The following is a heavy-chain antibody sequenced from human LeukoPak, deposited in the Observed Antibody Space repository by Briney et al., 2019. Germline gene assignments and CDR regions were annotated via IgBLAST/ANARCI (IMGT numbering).Heavy chain of an antibody. CDR1: GGSISSYY. V-gene: IGHV4-59*01. Sequence: PSETLSLTCTVSGGSISSYYWSWIRQPSGKGLEWIGYIYYSGSTNYNPSLKSRVTISVDTSKNQFSLKLSSVTAADTAVYYCASAFIGDGYNYDYWGQGTLVTVSS. CDR3: ASAFIGDGYNYDY. J-gene: IGHJ4*02. D-gene: IGHD5-24*01. CDR2: IYYSGST.